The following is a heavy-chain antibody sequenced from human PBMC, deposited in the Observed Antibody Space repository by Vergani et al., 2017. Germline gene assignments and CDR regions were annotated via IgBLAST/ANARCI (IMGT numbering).Heavy chain of an antibody. CDR3: ASDRDTTVTTMGAFDI. CDR2: ISGSGGST. D-gene: IGHD4-17*01. V-gene: IGHV3-23*01. Sequence: EVQLLESGGGLVQPGGSLRISCAASGFTFSSYAMSWVRQAPGKGLEWVSAISGSGGSTYYADSVKGRFTISRDNSKNTLYLQMNSLRAEDTAVYYCASDRDTTVTTMGAFDIWGQGTMVTVSS. CDR1: GFTFSSYA. J-gene: IGHJ3*02.